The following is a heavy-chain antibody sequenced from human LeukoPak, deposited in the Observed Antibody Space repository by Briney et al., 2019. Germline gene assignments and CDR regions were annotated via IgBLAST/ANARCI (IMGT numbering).Heavy chain of an antibody. J-gene: IGHJ4*02. CDR2: IYYSGRT. CDR3: ASYGSGSSETDY. D-gene: IGHD3-10*01. V-gene: IGHV4-39*01. CDR1: GGSISSSINY. Sequence: KPSETLSLTGTVPGGSISSSINYWGWIRQPPGKGLEWIGSIYYSGRTYYNPSLKSRVTISVDTSKNQFSLKLSSVTAADTAVYYCASYGSGSSETDYWGQGTLVTVSS.